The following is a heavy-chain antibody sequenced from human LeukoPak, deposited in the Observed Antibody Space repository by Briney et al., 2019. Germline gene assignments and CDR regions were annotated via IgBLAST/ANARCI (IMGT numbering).Heavy chain of an antibody. J-gene: IGHJ1*01. D-gene: IGHD2-2*01. CDR1: GYTFTGYY. CDR3: ARVHCGSTSCPSLLRYFQH. Sequence: GASVKISCKASGYTFTGYYMHWVRQAPGQGLEWMGWINPNSGGTNYAQKFQGRVTMTRDTSISTAYMELSRLRSDDTAVYYCARVHCGSTSCPSLLRYFQHWGQGTLVTVSS. CDR2: INPNSGGT. V-gene: IGHV1-2*02.